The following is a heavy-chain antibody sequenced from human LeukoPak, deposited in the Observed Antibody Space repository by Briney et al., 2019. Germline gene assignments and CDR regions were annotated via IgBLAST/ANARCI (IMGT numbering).Heavy chain of an antibody. Sequence: GESLKISCKGSGYSFTSYWIGWVRQMPGKGLEWIGIIYPGDSDTRYSPSFQGQVTISADKSISTAYLQWSSLKASDTAMYYCARPQSIDINWFDPWGQGTLVTVSS. J-gene: IGHJ5*02. CDR1: GYSFTSYW. CDR3: ARPQSIDINWFDP. V-gene: IGHV5-51*01. D-gene: IGHD6-6*01. CDR2: IYPGDSDT.